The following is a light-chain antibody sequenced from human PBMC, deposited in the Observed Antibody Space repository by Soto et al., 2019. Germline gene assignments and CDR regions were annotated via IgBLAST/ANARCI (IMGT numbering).Light chain of an antibody. V-gene: IGKV2-28*01. CDR3: MQALHTPWT. J-gene: IGKJ1*01. CDR1: QSLLHSNGYTY. Sequence: DIVMTQSPLSLPVTPGEPASISCRSSQSLLHSNGYTYLDWYLQKPGQSPQLLIYLGSNRASGVPARFSGSGSGTAVTLNISRVEAEDVGVYYCMQALHTPWTFGQGTKVEVK. CDR2: LGS.